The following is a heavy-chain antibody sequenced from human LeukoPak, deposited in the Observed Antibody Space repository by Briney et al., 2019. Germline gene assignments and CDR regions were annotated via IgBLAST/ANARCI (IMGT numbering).Heavy chain of an antibody. V-gene: IGHV3-53*01. CDR2: IYSGGST. CDR3: ARDYYDSSGAYYFDY. Sequence: PGGSLRLSCAASGFTVSSNYMSWVRQAPGKGLERVSVIYSGGSTYYADSVKGRFTISRDNSKNTLYLQMNSLRAEDTAVYYCARDYYDSSGAYYFDYWGQGTLVTVSS. CDR1: GFTVSSNY. D-gene: IGHD3-22*01. J-gene: IGHJ4*02.